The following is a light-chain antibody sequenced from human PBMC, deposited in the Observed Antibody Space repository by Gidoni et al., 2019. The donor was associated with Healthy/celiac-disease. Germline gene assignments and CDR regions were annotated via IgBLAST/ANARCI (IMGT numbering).Light chain of an antibody. CDR1: QSVSSSY. V-gene: IGKV3-20*01. CDR3: QQYDSSPVT. J-gene: IGKJ1*01. CDR2: GAS. Sequence: EIVLTQIPGTWSLTPGERATLPCRSSQSVSSSYLAWYQQKPGQAPRLLIYGASSRATGIPDRFSGSGSGTDFTLTISRLEPEDFAVYYCQQYDSSPVTFGRGTKVEIK.